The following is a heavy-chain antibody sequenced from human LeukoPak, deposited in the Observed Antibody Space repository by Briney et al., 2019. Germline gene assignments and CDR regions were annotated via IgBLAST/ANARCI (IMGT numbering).Heavy chain of an antibody. Sequence: PSETLSLTCTVSGGSISSYYWSWIRQPPGKGLEWIGYIYYSGSTNYNPSLKSRVTISVDTSKNQFSLKRSSVTAADTAVYYCARVYYGGNSEGFDYWGQGTLVTVSS. CDR2: IYYSGST. J-gene: IGHJ4*02. CDR3: ARVYYGGNSEGFDY. D-gene: IGHD4-23*01. V-gene: IGHV4-59*01. CDR1: GGSISSYY.